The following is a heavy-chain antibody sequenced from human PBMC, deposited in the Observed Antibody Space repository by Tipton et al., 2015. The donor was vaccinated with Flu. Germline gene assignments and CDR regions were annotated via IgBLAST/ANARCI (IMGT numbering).Heavy chain of an antibody. V-gene: IGHV4-59*01. J-gene: IGHJ4*02. CDR3: ATGRRTYRYSTFNY. CDR1: NGSISDYY. D-gene: IGHD3-16*02. CDR2: IYHNGNT. Sequence: LRLSCTVSNGSISDYYWSWIRQPPGKGLEWIAYIYHNGNTNYNPSLKSRVIISVDTSNNQFSLRLSSVTAADSAVYYCATGRRTYRYSTFNYWGQGTLVTVAS.